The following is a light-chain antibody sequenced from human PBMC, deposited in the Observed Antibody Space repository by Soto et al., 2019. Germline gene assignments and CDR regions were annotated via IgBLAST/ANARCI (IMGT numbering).Light chain of an antibody. J-gene: IGLJ1*01. V-gene: IGLV2-14*01. CDR1: SRDVGAYKF. CDR3: TSYTSSNSLYV. CDR2: EVS. Sequence: QSALTQPASVSGSLGQPITISCTGTSRDVGAYKFVSWYQQHPGKAPKLIISEVSNRPSGVPTRFSGSKSGNTASLIISGLQAEDEADYYCTSYTSSNSLYVFGTGTKVTVL.